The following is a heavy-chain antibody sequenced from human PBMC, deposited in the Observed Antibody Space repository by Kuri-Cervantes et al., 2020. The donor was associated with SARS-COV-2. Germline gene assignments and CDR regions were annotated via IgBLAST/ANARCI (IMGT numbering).Heavy chain of an antibody. Sequence: GESLKISCAASGFTFSSYAMSWVRQAPGKGLEWVSAISGSGGSTYYADSVKGRFTISRDNSKNTLYLQMSSLRAEDTAVYYCVKVGTSSTSLRDYWGQGTLVTVSS. V-gene: IGHV3-23*01. D-gene: IGHD2-2*01. CDR2: ISGSGGST. CDR3: VKVGTSSTSLRDY. J-gene: IGHJ4*02. CDR1: GFTFSSYA.